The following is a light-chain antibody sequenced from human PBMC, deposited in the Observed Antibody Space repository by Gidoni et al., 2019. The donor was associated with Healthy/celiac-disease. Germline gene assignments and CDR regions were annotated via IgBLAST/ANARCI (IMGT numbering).Light chain of an antibody. CDR3: QQYNNWPQA. Sequence: EIVMTQAPATLSVSPGERATLSCRASQSVSSNLAWYHQTPGQAPRLLIYGASTRATGIPARFSGSGSGTEFTLTISSLQSEDFAVYYCQQYNNWPQAFGQGTKVEIK. J-gene: IGKJ1*01. CDR1: QSVSSN. CDR2: GAS. V-gene: IGKV3-15*01.